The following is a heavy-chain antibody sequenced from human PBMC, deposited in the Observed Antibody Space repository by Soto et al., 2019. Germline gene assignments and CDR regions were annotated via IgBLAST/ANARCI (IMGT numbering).Heavy chain of an antibody. V-gene: IGHV5-51*01. Sequence: GESLKISCKGSGYDFATYWIGWVRQMPGKGLEWMGIIYPGDSDTKYSPSFQGQVTISVDKSISTAYLQWSSLKAPDTAMYYCARQRYNSGPTDNDMDVWGQGTTVTVSS. J-gene: IGHJ6*02. CDR2: IYPGDSDT. CDR3: ARQRYNSGPTDNDMDV. D-gene: IGHD6-19*01. CDR1: GYDFATYW.